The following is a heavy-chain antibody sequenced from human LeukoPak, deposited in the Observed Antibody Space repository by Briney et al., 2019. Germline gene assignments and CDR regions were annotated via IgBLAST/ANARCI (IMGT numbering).Heavy chain of an antibody. CDR2: ISWNSGSR. CDR3: AKDWSNSLVASALDF. Sequence: GGSLRLSCATSGFTFNDHAMHWVRQAPGKGLEWVSGISWNSGSRAYADSVKGRFTISRDDAKNSLYLQMSNLRIEDTALYYCAKDWSNSLVASALDFWGQGTLVTVSS. V-gene: IGHV3-9*01. J-gene: IGHJ4*02. D-gene: IGHD2-8*02. CDR1: GFTFNDHA.